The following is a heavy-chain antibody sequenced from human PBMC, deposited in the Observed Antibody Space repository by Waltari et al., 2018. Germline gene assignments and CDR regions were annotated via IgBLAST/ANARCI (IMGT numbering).Heavy chain of an antibody. CDR3: AREIYGGNSRPFDY. D-gene: IGHD2-21*02. CDR1: GGSISSYF. CDR2: IYYNGAT. J-gene: IGHJ4*02. Sequence: QVQLHESGPGLVQPSETLSLTCSVSGGSISSYFWHWIRQPPGKGLEWIGYIYYNGATNYNPSLRSRLTISVDTAENQFSLRLSSVTTADTAVYYCAREIYGGNSRPFDYWGQGTLATVSS. V-gene: IGHV4-59*01.